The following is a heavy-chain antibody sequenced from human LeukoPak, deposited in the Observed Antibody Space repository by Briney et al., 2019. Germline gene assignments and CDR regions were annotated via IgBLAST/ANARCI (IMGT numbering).Heavy chain of an antibody. D-gene: IGHD1-26*01. CDR3: AAPTRELLFDY. J-gene: IGHJ4*02. V-gene: IGHV4-30-2*01. CDR2: IYHSGST. CDR1: GGSISSGGYY. Sequence: SETLSLTCTVSGGSISSGGYYWSWIRQPPGKGLEWIGYIYHSGSTYYNPSLKSRVTISVDRSKNQFSLKLSSVTAADTAVYYCAAPTRELLFDYWGQGTLVTVSS.